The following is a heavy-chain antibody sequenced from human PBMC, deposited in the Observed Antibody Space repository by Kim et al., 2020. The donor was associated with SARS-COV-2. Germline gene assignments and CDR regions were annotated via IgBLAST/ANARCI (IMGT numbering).Heavy chain of an antibody. D-gene: IGHD1-20*01. CDR3: ASDITGTTVAFDI. J-gene: IGHJ3*02. V-gene: IGHV5-51*01. Sequence: SPSFQGQVTISADKSTSTAYLQWSSLKASDTAMYYCASDITGTTVAFDIWGQGTMVTVSS.